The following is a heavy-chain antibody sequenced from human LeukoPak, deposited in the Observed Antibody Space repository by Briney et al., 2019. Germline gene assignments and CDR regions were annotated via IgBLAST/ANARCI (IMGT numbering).Heavy chain of an antibody. Sequence: ASVKVSCKASGGTFSSYAISWVRQAPGQGLEWMGWINPNSGGTNYAQKFQGRVTMTRDTSISTAYMELSRLRSDDTAVYYCARQSLGTFDYWGQGTLVTVSS. D-gene: IGHD7-27*01. CDR3: ARQSLGTFDY. CDR1: GGTFSSYA. J-gene: IGHJ4*02. V-gene: IGHV1-2*02. CDR2: INPNSGGT.